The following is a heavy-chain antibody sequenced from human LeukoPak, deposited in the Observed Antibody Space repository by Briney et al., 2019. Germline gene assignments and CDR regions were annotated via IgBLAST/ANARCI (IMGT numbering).Heavy chain of an antibody. V-gene: IGHV1-18*01. CDR2: IRGDTGDT. Sequence: ASVKVSCKASGYTFTRYAITWVRQAPGQGLEWMGWIRGDTGDTDSPQKFRGRVTMTRDTSTDTAYLELSRLRYDDTAIYFCARVRVNSCDYWGQGTLVTVSS. J-gene: IGHJ4*02. CDR3: ARVRVNSCDY. CDR1: GYTFTRYA. D-gene: IGHD2-15*01.